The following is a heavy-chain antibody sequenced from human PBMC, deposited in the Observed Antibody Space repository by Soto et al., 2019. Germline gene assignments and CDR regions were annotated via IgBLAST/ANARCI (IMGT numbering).Heavy chain of an antibody. J-gene: IGHJ4*02. Sequence: SETLSLTCRVSDGSMNSDSSYWGWIRQPPGKGLEWIGVINHSGSTYHNLSLKGRVTMSVDASRNQFSLKLTSMTAADTAVYYCARLGGYVSVGYYYLWDSWGQGTQVTVSS. D-gene: IGHD3-22*01. V-gene: IGHV4-39*01. CDR2: INHSGST. CDR3: ARLGGYVSVGYYYLWDS. CDR1: DGSMNSDSSY.